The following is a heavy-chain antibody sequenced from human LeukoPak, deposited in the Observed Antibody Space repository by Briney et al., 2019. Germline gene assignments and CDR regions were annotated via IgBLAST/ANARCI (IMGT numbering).Heavy chain of an antibody. Sequence: SVKVSCKASGGTFSSYAISWVRQAPGQGLEWMGGITPIFGTANYAQKFQGRVTITADKSTSTAYMELSSLRSEDTAVYYCARDRTIDDILTLDYWGQGTLVTVSS. J-gene: IGHJ4*02. V-gene: IGHV1-69*06. CDR3: ARDRTIDDILTLDY. D-gene: IGHD3-9*01. CDR1: GGTFSSYA. CDR2: ITPIFGTA.